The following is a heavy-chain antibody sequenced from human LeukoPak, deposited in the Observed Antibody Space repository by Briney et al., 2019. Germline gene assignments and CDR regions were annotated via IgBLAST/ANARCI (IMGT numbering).Heavy chain of an antibody. CDR1: GYTFTGYY. Sequence: ASVKVSCKASGYTFTGYYMRWVRQAPGKGLEWMGGFDPEDGETMYAQKLQGRVTMTEDTSTDTAYMELSSLRSEDTAVYYCATVSVRLTAILRYFDYWGQGTLVTVSS. V-gene: IGHV1-24*01. CDR3: ATVSVRLTAILRYFDY. CDR2: FDPEDGET. D-gene: IGHD2-21*02. J-gene: IGHJ4*02.